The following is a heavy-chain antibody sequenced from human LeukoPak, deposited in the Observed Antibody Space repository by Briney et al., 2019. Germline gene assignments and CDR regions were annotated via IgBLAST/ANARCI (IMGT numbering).Heavy chain of an antibody. CDR2: IKPDSGGT. V-gene: IGHV1-2*02. D-gene: IGHD3-16*01. Sequence: ASVKVSCKAPGYNSADYYIHWVRQAPGQGLEWMGWIKPDSGGTDYAQRFHGRVTMTRDTSISTAYMEVSGLRSYDTAVYCARGINWFDSWGQGTLVTVSS. CDR1: GYNSADYY. J-gene: IGHJ5*01. CDR3: RGINWFDS.